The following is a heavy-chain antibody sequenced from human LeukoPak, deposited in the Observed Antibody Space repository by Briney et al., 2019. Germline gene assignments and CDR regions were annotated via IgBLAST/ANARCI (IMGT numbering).Heavy chain of an antibody. J-gene: IGHJ3*02. V-gene: IGHV3-11*03. CDR2: ISSSSSYT. CDR1: GFTFSDYY. Sequence: KPGGSLRLSCAASGFTFSDYYMTWIRQAPGKGLEWVSYISSSSSYTNYADSVKGRFTISRDNAKNSLYLQMNSLRAEDTAVYYCASTLGSGSSYAFDIWGQGTMVTVSS. D-gene: IGHD1-26*01. CDR3: ASTLGSGSSYAFDI.